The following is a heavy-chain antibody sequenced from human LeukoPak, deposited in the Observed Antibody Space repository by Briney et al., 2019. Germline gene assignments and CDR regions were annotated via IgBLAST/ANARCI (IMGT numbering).Heavy chain of an antibody. CDR3: ARRGITMVRGVRYYYYYYMDV. V-gene: IGHV4-34*01. CDR1: GGSSSGYY. D-gene: IGHD3-10*01. J-gene: IGHJ6*03. Sequence: SETLSLTCAVYGGSSSGYYWSWIRQPPGKGLEWIGEINHSGSTNYNPSLKSRVTISVDTSKNQFSLKLSSVTAADTAVYYCARRGITMVRGVRYYYYYYMDVWGKGTTVTISS. CDR2: INHSGST.